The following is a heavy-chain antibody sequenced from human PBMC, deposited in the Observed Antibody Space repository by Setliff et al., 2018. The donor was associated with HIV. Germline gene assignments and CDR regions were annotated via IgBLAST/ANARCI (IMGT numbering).Heavy chain of an antibody. CDR3: ARGSGGSREYYYYYMDV. V-gene: IGHV3-48*01. D-gene: IGHD2-15*01. CDR2: ISSSSSAM. CDR1: GFTFSSHS. J-gene: IGHJ6*03. Sequence: PGGSLRLSCAASGFTFSSHSMNWVRQAPGKGLEWVSNISSSSSAMYYADSVKGRFTISRDNAKNSLYLQMNSLRAEDTAVYYCARGSGGSREYYYYYMDVWGKGTTVTVSS.